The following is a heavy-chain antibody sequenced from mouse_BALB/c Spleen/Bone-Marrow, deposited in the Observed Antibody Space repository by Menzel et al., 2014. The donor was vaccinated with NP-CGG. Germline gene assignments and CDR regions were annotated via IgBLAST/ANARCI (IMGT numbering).Heavy chain of an antibody. J-gene: IGHJ3*01. D-gene: IGHD1-2*01. CDR2: IDPANGNS. V-gene: IGHV14-3*02. CDR1: GFNIKDVY. CDR3: ATFINAYPWFAY. Sequence: EVQLQQPGAELVKPGASVKLSCSASGFNIKDVYMYWLKQRPEQGLEWIGRIDPANGNSEYDPKFQGKATITADTSSNTAYLQLSSLTSDDTAVYYCATFINAYPWFAYWVQGTLVTVSA.